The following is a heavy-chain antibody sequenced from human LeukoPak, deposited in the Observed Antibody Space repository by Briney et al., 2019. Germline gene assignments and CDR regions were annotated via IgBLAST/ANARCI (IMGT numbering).Heavy chain of an antibody. D-gene: IGHD6-13*01. V-gene: IGHV3-21*04. J-gene: IGHJ3*02. CDR3: AKLSGWVSGAFDI. CDR1: GFTFSSYS. Sequence: PGGSLRLSCAASGFTFSSYSMNWVRQAPGKGLEWVSSISSSSSYIYYADSVKGRVTISRDNAKDSLYLQMNSLRAEDTAVYYCAKLSGWVSGAFDIWGQGTMVTVSS. CDR2: ISSSSSYI.